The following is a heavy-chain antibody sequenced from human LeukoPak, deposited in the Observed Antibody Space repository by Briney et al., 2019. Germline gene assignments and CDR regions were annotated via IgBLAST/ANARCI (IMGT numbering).Heavy chain of an antibody. J-gene: IGHJ6*02. V-gene: IGHV1-8*01. CDR3: ARSSLWYYDFWSGFLIPDYYYYGVDV. Sequence: ASVKVSCKASGYTFTSYDINWVRQATGQGLEWMGWMNPNSGNTGYAQKFQGRVTMTRNTSISTAYMELSSLRSEDTAVYYCARSSLWYYDFWSGFLIPDYYYYGVDVWGQGTTVTVSS. D-gene: IGHD3-3*01. CDR2: MNPNSGNT. CDR1: GYTFTSYD.